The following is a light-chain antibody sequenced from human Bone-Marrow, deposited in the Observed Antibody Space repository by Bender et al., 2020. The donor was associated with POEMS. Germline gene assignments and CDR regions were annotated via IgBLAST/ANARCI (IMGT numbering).Light chain of an antibody. CDR1: SSDIGFSGL. J-gene: IGLJ2*01. Sequence: QSALTQPASVSGSPGQSITISCTRTSSDIGFSGLVSWYQHHPGKAPKLMIYDVSNRPSGVSSRFSGSRSGSTASLTISGLQAEDEADYYCSSYSSSTVVVGGGTKLTVL. CDR2: DVS. V-gene: IGLV2-14*03. CDR3: SSYSSSTVV.